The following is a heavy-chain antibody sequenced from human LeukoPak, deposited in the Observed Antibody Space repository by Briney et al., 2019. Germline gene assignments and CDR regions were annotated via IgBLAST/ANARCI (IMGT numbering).Heavy chain of an antibody. D-gene: IGHD6-13*01. J-gene: IGHJ6*04. V-gene: IGHV4-59*01. CDR1: DGSITNND. CDR2: VHYSGST. CDR3: ARIIAAAGTVDV. Sequence: SETLSLTCTVSDGSITNNDWSWVRQTPGKGLEFIGYVHYSGSTNYNPSLKSRVTISVDTSKNQFSLKLSSVTAADTAVYYCARIIAAAGTVDVWGKGTTVTVSS.